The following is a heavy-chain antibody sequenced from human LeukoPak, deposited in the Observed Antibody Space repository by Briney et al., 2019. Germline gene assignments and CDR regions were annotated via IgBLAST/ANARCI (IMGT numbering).Heavy chain of an antibody. CDR2: IYYSGST. CDR1: GGSISSYY. V-gene: IGHV4-59*01. Sequence: SETLSLTCTVSGGSISSYYWSWIRQPPGKGLEWIGYIYYSGSTNYNPSLKSRVTISVDTSKNQFSLKLSSVTAADTAVHYCAREGWVAFDIWGQGTMVTVSS. J-gene: IGHJ3*02. CDR3: AREGWVAFDI. D-gene: IGHD3-16*01.